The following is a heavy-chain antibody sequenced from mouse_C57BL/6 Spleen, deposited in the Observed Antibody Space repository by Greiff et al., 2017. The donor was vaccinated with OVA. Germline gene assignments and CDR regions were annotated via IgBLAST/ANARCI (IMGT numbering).Heavy chain of an antibody. CDR2: IDPANGNT. Sequence: VQLQQSVAELVRPGASVKLSCTASGFTIKNTYMHWVKQRPEQGLAWIGRIDPANGNTKYAPKFQGKATITADPTTNTAYLQLSSLTSEDTAIYYCARGDYVDYWGQGTTLTVSS. CDR3: ARGDYVDY. J-gene: IGHJ2*01. CDR1: GFTIKNTY. V-gene: IGHV14-3*01. D-gene: IGHD2-4*01.